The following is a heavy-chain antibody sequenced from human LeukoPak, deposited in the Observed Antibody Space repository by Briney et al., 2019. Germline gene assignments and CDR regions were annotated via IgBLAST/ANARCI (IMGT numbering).Heavy chain of an antibody. Sequence: SETLSLTCTVSGGSISSSSYYWGWIRQPPGKGLEWIGSIYYNGSTYYNPSLKSRVTISVDTSKNQFSLKLSSVTAADTAVYYCARERRIAVAVDYWGQGTLVTVSS. CDR3: ARERRIAVAVDY. CDR1: GGSISSSSYY. V-gene: IGHV4-39*02. D-gene: IGHD6-19*01. J-gene: IGHJ4*02. CDR2: IYYNGST.